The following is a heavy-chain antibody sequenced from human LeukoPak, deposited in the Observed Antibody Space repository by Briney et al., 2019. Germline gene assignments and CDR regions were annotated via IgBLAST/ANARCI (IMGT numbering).Heavy chain of an antibody. CDR3: ARDPSGSWFDP. Sequence: GASVKVSCKASGYSFASYGISWVRQAPGQGLEWMGWINTYTGNTNYAQKFQGRVTMTRDTSISTAYMELSRLTSDDTAVYYCARDPSGSWFDPWGQGTLVTVSS. CDR2: INTYTGNT. CDR1: GYSFASYG. D-gene: IGHD3-10*01. V-gene: IGHV1-18*01. J-gene: IGHJ5*02.